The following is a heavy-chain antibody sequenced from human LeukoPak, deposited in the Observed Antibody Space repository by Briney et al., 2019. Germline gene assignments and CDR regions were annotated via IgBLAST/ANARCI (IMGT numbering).Heavy chain of an antibody. Sequence: GGSLRLSCAASGFTFSSYAMHWVRQAPGKGLEWVAVISYDGSNKCYADSVKGRFTISRDNSKNTLYLQMNSLRAEDTAVYYCASEDSSGPTSWGQGTLVTVSS. V-gene: IGHV3-30-3*01. CDR1: GFTFSSYA. CDR2: ISYDGSNK. D-gene: IGHD3-22*01. CDR3: ASEDSSGPTS. J-gene: IGHJ4*02.